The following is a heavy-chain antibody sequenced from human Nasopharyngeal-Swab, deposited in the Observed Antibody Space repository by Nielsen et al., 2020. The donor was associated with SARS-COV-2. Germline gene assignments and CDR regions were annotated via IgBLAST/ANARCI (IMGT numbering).Heavy chain of an antibody. CDR1: GYSFRTYG. Sequence: GESLKISCVASGYSFRTYGMSWVRQAPGKGLEWVAAIVGSGDISGSGGNTYYADSVKGRFTISRDNAKSSLYLQMNSLRVEDTALYYCARENNWEALRYFDLWGRGTLVTVSS. V-gene: IGHV3-23*01. CDR3: ARENNWEALRYFDL. D-gene: IGHD1-20*01. CDR2: IVGSGDISGSGGNT. J-gene: IGHJ2*01.